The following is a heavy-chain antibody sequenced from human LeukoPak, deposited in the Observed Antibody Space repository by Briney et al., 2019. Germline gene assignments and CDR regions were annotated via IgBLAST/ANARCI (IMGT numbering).Heavy chain of an antibody. CDR1: GVSISRTSYY. CDR3: AREEAGFFGPFLPDY. V-gene: IGHV4-39*07. CDR2: AYYGGNT. J-gene: IGHJ4*02. Sequence: SETLSLTCTVSGVSISRTSYYWAWIRQSPGKRMEWIGSAYYGGNTYYNPSLKSRVTISVDTSKNQFSLKLNSVTAADTAMYYCAREEAGFFGPFLPDYWGQGTLVTVSS. D-gene: IGHD6-19*01.